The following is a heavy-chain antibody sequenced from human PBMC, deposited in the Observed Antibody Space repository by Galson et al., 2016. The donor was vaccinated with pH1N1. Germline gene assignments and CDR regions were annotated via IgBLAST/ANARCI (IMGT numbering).Heavy chain of an antibody. J-gene: IGHJ4*02. V-gene: IGHV3-64*01. Sequence: SLRLSCAASGFTFSYDAMYWVRQAPGKGLEFVSAMSDNGHTTHYANSVNGRFTISRDNSRNTLNLQMDSLRVEDMAVYYCARDKYGDIRGGLDSWGRGTLVIVSS. D-gene: IGHD3-10*01. CDR1: GFTFSYDA. CDR2: MSDNGHTT. CDR3: ARDKYGDIRGGLDS.